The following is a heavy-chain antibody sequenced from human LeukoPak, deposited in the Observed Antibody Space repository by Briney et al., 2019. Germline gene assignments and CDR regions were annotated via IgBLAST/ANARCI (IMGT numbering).Heavy chain of an antibody. D-gene: IGHD1-20*01. CDR2: INPNSGGT. V-gene: IGHV1-2*02. CDR3: ARVTGTREWFDP. Sequence: GASVKVSCKASGYTFTSYYMHWVRQAPGQGLEWMGWINPNSGGTNYAQKFQSRVTMTRDTSISTAYMELSRLRSDDTAVYYCARVTGTREWFDPWGQGTLVTVSS. J-gene: IGHJ5*02. CDR1: GYTFTSYY.